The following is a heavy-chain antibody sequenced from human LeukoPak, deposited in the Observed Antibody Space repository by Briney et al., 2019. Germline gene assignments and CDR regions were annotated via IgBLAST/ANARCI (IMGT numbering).Heavy chain of an antibody. CDR2: ISYDGSNK. CDR3: AKDHIGFGDYEYFDY. D-gene: IGHD4-17*01. J-gene: IGHJ4*02. Sequence: PGRSLRLSCAASGFTFSSYAMHWVRQAPGKGLEWVAVISYDGSNKYYADSVKGRFTISRDNSKNTLYLQMNSLRAEDTAVYYCAKDHIGFGDYEYFDYWGQGTLVTVSS. CDR1: GFTFSSYA. V-gene: IGHV3-30*04.